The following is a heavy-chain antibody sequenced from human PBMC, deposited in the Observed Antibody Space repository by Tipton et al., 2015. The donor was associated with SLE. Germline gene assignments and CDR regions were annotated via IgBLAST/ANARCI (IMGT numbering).Heavy chain of an antibody. D-gene: IGHD3-3*01. V-gene: IGHV4-34*01. CDR2: INHSGST. CDR1: GGSFSGYY. Sequence: TLSLTCAVYGGSFSGYYWSWIRQPPGKGLEWIGEINHSGSTNYNPSLKSRVTISVDTSKNQFSLKLSSVTAADTAAYYCAVRHYDFWSGYYKPFDYWGQGNLVTVSS. CDR3: AVRHYDFWSGYYKPFDY. J-gene: IGHJ4*02.